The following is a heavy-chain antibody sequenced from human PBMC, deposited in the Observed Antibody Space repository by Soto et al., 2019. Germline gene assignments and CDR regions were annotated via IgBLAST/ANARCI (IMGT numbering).Heavy chain of an antibody. D-gene: IGHD4-17*01. V-gene: IGHV4-30-4*01. CDR2: IYYSGGT. Sequence: PSETLSLTCTVSGGSISSGDYYWSWIRQPPGKGLEWIGYIYYSGGTYYNPSLKSRVTISVDTSKNQFSLKLSSVTAADTAVYYCASMTTVVTRVSVDAFDIWGQGTMVTVSS. CDR1: GGSISSGDYY. CDR3: ASMTTVVTRVSVDAFDI. J-gene: IGHJ3*02.